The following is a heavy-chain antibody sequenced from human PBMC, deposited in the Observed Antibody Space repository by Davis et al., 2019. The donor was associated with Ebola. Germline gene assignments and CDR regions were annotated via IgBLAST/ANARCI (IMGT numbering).Heavy chain of an antibody. CDR1: GYTFTSYA. Sequence: ASVQVSCKASGYTFTSYAMHWVRQAPGQRLEWMGWINAGNGNTKYSQKFQGRVTITRDTSASTAYMELSSLRSEDTAVYYCARGYYYDSSGYPYYFDYWGQGTLVTVSS. J-gene: IGHJ4*02. V-gene: IGHV1-3*01. CDR2: INAGNGNT. D-gene: IGHD3-22*01. CDR3: ARGYYYDSSGYPYYFDY.